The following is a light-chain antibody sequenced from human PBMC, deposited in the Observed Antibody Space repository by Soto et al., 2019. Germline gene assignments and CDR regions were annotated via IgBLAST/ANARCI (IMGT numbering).Light chain of an antibody. CDR3: QLLDDYPIT. CDR2: AAS. V-gene: IGKV1-9*01. Sequence: DIQLTKSPSFLSASVGDRVTITGRASQDISSCLAWYKQKPGKAPKFLIYAASTLQSGVPSRFSGSGSGKEFTLPVSSLQPEDVATYYCQLLDDYPITFGQGTRLEIK. J-gene: IGKJ5*01. CDR1: QDISSC.